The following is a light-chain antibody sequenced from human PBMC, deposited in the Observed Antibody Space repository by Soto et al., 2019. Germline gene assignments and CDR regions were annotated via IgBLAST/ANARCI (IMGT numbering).Light chain of an antibody. J-gene: IGLJ3*02. CDR3: QTWGTGLNWV. Sequence: QSVLTQSPSASASLGASVKLTCTLSRGHSSYAIAWHQQQPEKGPRYLMKLNSDGSHSKGDGIPDRFSGSSSGAERYLTISSLQSEDEADYYCQTWGTGLNWVFGGGTKLTVL. CDR2: LNSDGSH. V-gene: IGLV4-69*01. CDR1: RGHSSYA.